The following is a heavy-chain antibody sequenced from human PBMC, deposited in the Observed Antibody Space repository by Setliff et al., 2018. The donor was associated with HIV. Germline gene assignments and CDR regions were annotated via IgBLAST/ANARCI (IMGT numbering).Heavy chain of an antibody. D-gene: IGHD6-13*01. J-gene: IGHJ4*02. Sequence: SETLSLTCTVSGGSISSSSYYWGWIRQPPGKGLEWIGSIYHSGTTYYNPSLRSRVTISVDTSKNQFSLRLSSVTAADTAVYYCARETFLASAGTGDYWGQGTLVTVSS. CDR1: GGSISSSSYY. V-gene: IGHV4-39*07. CDR2: IYHSGTT. CDR3: ARETFLASAGTGDY.